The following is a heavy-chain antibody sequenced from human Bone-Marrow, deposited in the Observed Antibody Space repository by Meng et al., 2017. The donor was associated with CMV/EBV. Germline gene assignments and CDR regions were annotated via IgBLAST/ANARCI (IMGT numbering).Heavy chain of an antibody. CDR2: IYYSGST. CDR1: GGSISSSSYY. J-gene: IGHJ6*02. CDR3: ASLKYGGDYYYYGMDV. D-gene: IGHD3-16*01. V-gene: IGHV4-39*07. Sequence: SETLSLTCTVSGGSISSSSYYWGWIRQPPGKGLEWIGSIYYSGSTYYNPSLKSRVTISVDTSKNQFSLKLSSVTAADTAVYYCASLKYGGDYYYYGMDVWGQGTTVTVSS.